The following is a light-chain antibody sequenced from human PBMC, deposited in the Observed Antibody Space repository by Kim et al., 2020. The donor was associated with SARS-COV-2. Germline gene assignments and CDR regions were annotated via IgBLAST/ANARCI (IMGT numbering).Light chain of an antibody. CDR3: QHYNGYPLT. J-gene: IGKJ4*01. CDR1: QTINSW. V-gene: IGKV1-5*03. CDR2: TAS. Sequence: DIQMTQSPSTLSSSVGARVTMTCRASQTINSWLAWYQQKPGTAPKLLIYTASTLQNGVPSRFSGSKSGTEFTLTISSLQPVDFATFYCQHYNGYPLTFGGGTKVDIK.